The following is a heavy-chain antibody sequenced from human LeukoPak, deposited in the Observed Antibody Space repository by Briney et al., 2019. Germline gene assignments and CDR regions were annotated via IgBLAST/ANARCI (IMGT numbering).Heavy chain of an antibody. V-gene: IGHV4-31*03. Sequence: PSQTLSLTCTVSGGSISSGGYYWSWIRQHPGKGLGWIGYIYYSGSTYYNPSLESRVTISVDTSKNQFSLKLSSVTAADTAVYYCARVLGYCSSTSCHDYYGMDVWGQGTTVTVSS. J-gene: IGHJ6*02. CDR1: GGSISSGGYY. D-gene: IGHD2-2*01. CDR2: IYYSGST. CDR3: ARVLGYCSSTSCHDYYGMDV.